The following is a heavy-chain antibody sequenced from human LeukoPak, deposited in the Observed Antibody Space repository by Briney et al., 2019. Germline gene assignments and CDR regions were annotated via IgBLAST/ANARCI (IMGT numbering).Heavy chain of an antibody. J-gene: IGHJ4*02. V-gene: IGHV3-30-3*01. CDR2: ISYDGSNK. Sequence: GGSLRLSCAASGFTFSSYAMHWVRQAPGKGLEWVAVISYDGSNKYYADSVKGRFTISRDNSKNTLYLQMNSLRAEDTAVYYCARDPYGTYYFDYWGQGTLVTVSS. CDR1: GFTFSSYA. D-gene: IGHD1/OR15-1a*01. CDR3: ARDPYGTYYFDY.